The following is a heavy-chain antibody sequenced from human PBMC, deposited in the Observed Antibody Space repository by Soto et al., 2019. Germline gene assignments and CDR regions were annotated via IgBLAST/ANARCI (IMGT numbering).Heavy chain of an antibody. CDR1: GYTLTELS. CDR3: EAYCGGDCYSPGGYYYYGMDV. J-gene: IGHJ6*02. CDR2: FDPEDGET. D-gene: IGHD2-21*02. Sequence: GASVKVSCKVSGYTLTELSMHWVRQAPGKGLEWMGGFDPEDGETIYAQKFQGRVTMTEDTSTDTAYMELSSLGSEDTAVYYCEAYCGGDCYSPGGYYYYGMDVWGQGTTVTVSS. V-gene: IGHV1-24*01.